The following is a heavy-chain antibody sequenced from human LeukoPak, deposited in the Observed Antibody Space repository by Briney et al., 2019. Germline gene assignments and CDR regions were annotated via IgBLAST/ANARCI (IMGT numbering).Heavy chain of an antibody. V-gene: IGHV3-53*01. D-gene: IGHD1-26*01. CDR3: TTETLVGATLAGFDY. Sequence: GGSLRLSCAASGFTFSGYSMNWVRQAPGKGLEWVSVIYSGGSTYYADSVKGRFTISRDNSKNTLYLQMNSLKTEDTAVFYCTTETLVGATLAGFDYWGQGTLVTVSS. CDR2: IYSGGST. CDR1: GFTFSGYS. J-gene: IGHJ4*02.